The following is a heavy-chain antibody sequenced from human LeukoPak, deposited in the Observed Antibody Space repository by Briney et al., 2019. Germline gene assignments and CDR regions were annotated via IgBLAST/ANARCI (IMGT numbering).Heavy chain of an antibody. D-gene: IGHD1-26*01. CDR1: RFTFSNYA. CDR3: ARRSGINYGYFDS. J-gene: IGHJ4*02. Sequence: GGSLRLSCAASRFTFSNYAMGWVRQGPGKGLEWVSAITGSGDYTDYADSVKGRFTISRDNSKNTAYLQMISLRAEDTAVYYCARRSGINYGYFDSWGQGALVTVSS. CDR2: ITGSGDYT. V-gene: IGHV3-23*01.